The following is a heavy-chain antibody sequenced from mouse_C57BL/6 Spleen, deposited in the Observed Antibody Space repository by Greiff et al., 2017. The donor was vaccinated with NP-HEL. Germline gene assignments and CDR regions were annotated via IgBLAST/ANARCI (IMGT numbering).Heavy chain of an antibody. CDR2: ISSGSSTI. V-gene: IGHV5-17*01. CDR1: GFTFSDYG. CDR3: ARPHFPNYFDY. J-gene: IGHJ2*01. Sequence: DVMLVESGGGLVKPGGSLKLSCAASGFTFSDYGMHWVRQAPEKGLEWVAYISSGSSTIYYADTVKGRFTISRDNAKNTLFLQMTSLRSEDTAMYYCARPHFPNYFDYWGQGTTLTVSS.